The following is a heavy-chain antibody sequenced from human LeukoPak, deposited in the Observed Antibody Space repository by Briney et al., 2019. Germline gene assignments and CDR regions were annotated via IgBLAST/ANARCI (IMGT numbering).Heavy chain of an antibody. V-gene: IGHV4-59*01. J-gene: IGHJ6*03. CDR2: IYYSGST. D-gene: IGHD3-22*01. Sequence: SETLSLTCTVSGGSISSYYWSWIRQPPGKGLEWIGYIYYSGSTNYNPSLKSRVTISVDTSKNQFSLKLSSVTAADTAVYCCATTRIDNYMDVWGKGTTVTVSS. CDR1: GGSISSYY. CDR3: ATTRIDNYMDV.